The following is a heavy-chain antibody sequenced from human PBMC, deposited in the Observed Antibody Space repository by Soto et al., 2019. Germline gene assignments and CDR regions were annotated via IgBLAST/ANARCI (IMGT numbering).Heavy chain of an antibody. CDR2: INTHTGGT. Sequence: ASVKVSCNASGSTFSDYYINLVRQAPGQGLEWMGWINTHTGGTHSAQNFQGRVTMTRDTPISTAYLELRRVRSDDTAIYYCARSFDTSMAPFDYWGQGALVTVSS. J-gene: IGHJ4*02. CDR3: ARSFDTSMAPFDY. CDR1: GSTFSDYY. V-gene: IGHV1-2*02. D-gene: IGHD5-18*01.